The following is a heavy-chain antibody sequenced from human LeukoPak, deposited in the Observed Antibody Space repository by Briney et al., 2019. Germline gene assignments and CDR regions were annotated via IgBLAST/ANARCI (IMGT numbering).Heavy chain of an antibody. CDR3: ISSSPSFDY. J-gene: IGHJ4*02. CDR2: ISYDGSNK. CDR1: GFTFSSYA. Sequence: GRSLRLSCAASGFTFSSYAMHWVRQAPGKGLEWVAVISYDGSNKYYADSVKGRFTISRDNSKNTLYLQMNSLRAEDTAVYYCISSSPSFDYWGQGTLVTVSS. V-gene: IGHV3-30-3*01.